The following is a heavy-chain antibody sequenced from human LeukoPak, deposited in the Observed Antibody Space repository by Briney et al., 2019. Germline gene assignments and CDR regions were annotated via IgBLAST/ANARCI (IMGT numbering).Heavy chain of an antibody. V-gene: IGHV4-39*01. CDR3: AKPTQVVAAEY. Sequence: SSQTLSLTCTVSGGSISSSNYYWAWIRQPPGKGLEWIGSIYYTGRTYYNPSLKSRVTISVDTSNNQCSLKLRDVTAADTAVYYCAKPTQVVAAEYWGQGTLVTVSS. CDR2: IYYTGRT. J-gene: IGHJ4*02. CDR1: GGSISSSNYY. D-gene: IGHD2-15*01.